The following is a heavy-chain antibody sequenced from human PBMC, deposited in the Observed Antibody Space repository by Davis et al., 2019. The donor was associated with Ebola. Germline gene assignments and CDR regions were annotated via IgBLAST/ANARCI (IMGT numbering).Heavy chain of an antibody. V-gene: IGHV3-7*01. CDR3: AKGSVTIFGVAPDYYGMDV. Sequence: SLITPRPSSWVIFHNYSLRCLRQAAGKWPEWVAIIKEDGGGKYYVDSVKGRFTISRDNAKNTLYLQMNSLRAEYTAGYYCAKGSVTIFGVAPDYYGMDVWGKGTTVTVSS. D-gene: IGHD3-3*01. J-gene: IGHJ6*04. CDR2: IKEDGGGK. CDR1: WVIFHNYS.